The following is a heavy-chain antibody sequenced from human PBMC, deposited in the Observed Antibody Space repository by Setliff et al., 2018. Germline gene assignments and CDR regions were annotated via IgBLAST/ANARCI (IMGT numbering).Heavy chain of an antibody. J-gene: IGHJ4*02. CDR2: ISGHTRET. Sequence: GASVKVSCKTSGFSFTSFGFSWVRQAPGQGLEWMGSISGHTRETNYAQKFQASVTMTADTPPKTVYLALRSLTSDDTAVYYCTRSRAPSVVLAADFDFWGQGTPVTVSS. V-gene: IGHV1-18*01. CDR1: GFSFTSFG. CDR3: TRSRAPSVVLAADFDF. D-gene: IGHD2-21*01.